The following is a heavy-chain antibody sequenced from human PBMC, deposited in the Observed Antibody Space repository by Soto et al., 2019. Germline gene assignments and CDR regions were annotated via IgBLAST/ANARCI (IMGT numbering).Heavy chain of an antibody. J-gene: IGHJ4*02. CDR1: GGTFSSYA. Sequence: SVKVSCKASGGTFSSYAISWVRQAPGQGLEWMGGIIPIFGTANYAQKFQGRVTLTADESTSTAYMELSSLRSEDTAVYYCARANPYYYDSSGYLAYFDYWGQGTLVTVSS. V-gene: IGHV1-69*13. CDR3: ARANPYYYDSSGYLAYFDY. CDR2: IIPIFGTA. D-gene: IGHD3-22*01.